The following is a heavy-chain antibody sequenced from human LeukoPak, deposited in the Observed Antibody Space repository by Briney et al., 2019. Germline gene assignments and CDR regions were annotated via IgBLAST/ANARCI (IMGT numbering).Heavy chain of an antibody. Sequence: ASVTVSFKASGYTFTSYGITWVRQAPGQGLEWMAWISANNGNTNYAQKLQGRVTMTTDTSTSTAYMELRSLRSDDTAVYYCARSDYYDTSGPAHIFDYWGQGTLVTVSS. D-gene: IGHD3-22*01. V-gene: IGHV1-18*01. CDR2: ISANNGNT. CDR1: GYTFTSYG. J-gene: IGHJ4*02. CDR3: ARSDYYDTSGPAHIFDY.